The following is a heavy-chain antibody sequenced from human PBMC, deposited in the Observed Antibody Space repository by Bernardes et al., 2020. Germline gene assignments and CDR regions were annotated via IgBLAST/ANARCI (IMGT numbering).Heavy chain of an antibody. CDR3: GRGGSYSGYDLPFDY. CDR1: GCTFRSCW. V-gene: IGHV3-74*01. Sequence: GYLSPPRAAAGCTFRSCWMDLVRPAPGKGLGWVSGINNEWSSTSYADPVKGRVTISRDNDKNTLYLQMNSLRDEDTDVYYCGRGGSYSGYDLPFDYWGQGTMVTVSS. D-gene: IGHD5-12*01. CDR2: INNEWSST. J-gene: IGHJ4*02.